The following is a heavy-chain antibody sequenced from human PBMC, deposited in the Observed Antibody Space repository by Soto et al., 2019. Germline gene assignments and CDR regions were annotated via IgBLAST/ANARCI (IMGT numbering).Heavy chain of an antibody. J-gene: IGHJ4*02. Sequence: QAPGKGLEWMGWISAYNGNTNYAQKLQGRVTMTTDTSTSTAYMELRSLRSDDTAVYYCARVDSGEQGTANWGQGTLVTVSS. V-gene: IGHV1-18*01. D-gene: IGHD1-1*01. CDR2: ISAYNGNT. CDR3: ARVDSGEQGTAN.